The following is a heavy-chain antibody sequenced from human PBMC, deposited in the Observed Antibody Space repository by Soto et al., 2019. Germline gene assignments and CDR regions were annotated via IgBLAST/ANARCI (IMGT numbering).Heavy chain of an antibody. V-gene: IGHV4-4*02. CDR1: GGSISSGNW. D-gene: IGHD3-22*01. CDR2: IYHSGST. Sequence: PSETLSLTCAVSGGSISSGNWWSWVRQPPGKGLEWIGEIYHSGSTNYNPSLKSRVTISVDKSKNQFSLKLSSVTAADTAVYYCARGSSGYSGDAFDIWGQGTMVTVSS. CDR3: ARGSSGYSGDAFDI. J-gene: IGHJ3*02.